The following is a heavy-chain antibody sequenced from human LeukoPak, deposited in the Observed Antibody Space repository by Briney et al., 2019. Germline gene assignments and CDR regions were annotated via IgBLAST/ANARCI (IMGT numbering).Heavy chain of an antibody. V-gene: IGHV1-2*02. CDR1: GYTFTGYY. J-gene: IGHJ6*03. D-gene: IGHD4-17*01. CDR3: ARAGDYYYYYMDV. CDR2: INPNSGGT. Sequence: ASVKVSCKASGYTFTGYYMHWVRQAPGQGLEWMGWINPNSGGTNYAQKFQGRVTMTRDTSISTAYMELSRLRSDDAAVYYCARAGDYYYYYMDVWGKGTTVTVSS.